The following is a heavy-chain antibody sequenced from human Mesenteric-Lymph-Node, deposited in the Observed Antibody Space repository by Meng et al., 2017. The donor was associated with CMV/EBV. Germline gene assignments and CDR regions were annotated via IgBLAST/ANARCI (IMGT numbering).Heavy chain of an antibody. J-gene: IGHJ3*02. Sequence: GESLKISCAASGFTFTNAWMSWVRQAPGKGLEWIGHIKSRSDGETTDYAAPVKGRFTISRDDSKNTVSLQMDRLQSGDTAMYYCATGVLIGTGTAFHIWGQGTTVTVSS. CDR1: GFTFTNAW. D-gene: IGHD1-1*01. CDR2: IKSRSDGETT. V-gene: IGHV3-15*01. CDR3: ATGVLIGTGTAFHI.